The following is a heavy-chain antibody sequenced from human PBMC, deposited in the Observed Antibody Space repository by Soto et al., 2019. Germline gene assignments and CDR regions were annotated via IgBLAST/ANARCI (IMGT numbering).Heavy chain of an antibody. CDR1: GGTFSSYA. CDR2: IIPIFGTA. J-gene: IGHJ6*02. Sequence: QVQLVQSGAEVKKPGSSVKVSCKASGGTFSSYAISWVRQAPGQGLEWMGGIIPIFGTANYAQKFQGRVTITADESTSTADRELSSLRSEDTAVYYCARMVRGVISPYYYYYGMDVWGQGTTVTVSS. D-gene: IGHD3-10*01. V-gene: IGHV1-69*01. CDR3: ARMVRGVISPYYYYYGMDV.